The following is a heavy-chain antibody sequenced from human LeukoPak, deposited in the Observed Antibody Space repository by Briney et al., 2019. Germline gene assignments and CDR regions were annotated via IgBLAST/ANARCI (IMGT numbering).Heavy chain of an antibody. V-gene: IGHV3-21*01. CDR2: ISSSSSYI. J-gene: IGHJ3*02. CDR1: GFTFSSYS. CDR3: AREQHQFYIVVVPAASHDAFDI. Sequence: PGGSLRLSCAASGFTFSSYSMNWVRQAPGKGLEWVSSISSSSSYIYYADSVKGRFTISRDNAKNSLYLQMNSLRAEDTAVYYCAREQHQFYIVVVPAASHDAFDIWGQGTMVTVSS. D-gene: IGHD2-2*01.